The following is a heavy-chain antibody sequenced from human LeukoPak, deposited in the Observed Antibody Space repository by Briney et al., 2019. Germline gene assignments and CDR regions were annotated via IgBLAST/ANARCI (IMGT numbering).Heavy chain of an antibody. D-gene: IGHD2-8*02. V-gene: IGHV3-74*01. Sequence: AGGSLRLSCAASGFTFSSYWMHWVRQAPGKGLVWVSRINSDGSSTSYADSVKGRFTISRDNAENTLYLQMNSLRAEDTAVYYCARTNLVAEPFDYWGQGTLVTVSS. CDR2: INSDGSST. CDR3: ARTNLVAEPFDY. CDR1: GFTFSSYW. J-gene: IGHJ4*02.